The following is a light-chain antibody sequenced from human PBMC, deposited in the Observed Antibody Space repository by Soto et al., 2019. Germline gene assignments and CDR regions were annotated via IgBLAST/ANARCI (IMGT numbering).Light chain of an antibody. CDR3: SSYTSSSTLVV. CDR1: SSDVGVYNY. CDR2: EVS. J-gene: IGLJ2*01. V-gene: IGLV2-14*01. Sequence: QSALTQPASVSGSPGQSITISCTGTSSDVGVYNYVSWYQQHPGKAPKLMIYEVSNRPSRVSNRFSGSKSGNTASLTISGLQAEDEADYYCSSYTSSSTLVVFGGGTQLTVL.